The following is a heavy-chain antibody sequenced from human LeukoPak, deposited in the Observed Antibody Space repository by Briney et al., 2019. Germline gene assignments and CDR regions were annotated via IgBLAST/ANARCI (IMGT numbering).Heavy chain of an antibody. J-gene: IGHJ4*02. V-gene: IGHV1-69*04. CDR3: ARDNGLGLPFMPPDY. CDR1: GGTFSSYA. D-gene: IGHD1-7*01. CDR2: IIPILGIA. Sequence: ASVKVSCKASGGTFSSYAISWVRQAPGQGLEWMGRIIPILGIANYAQKFQGRVTITADKSTSTAYMELSSLRSEDTAVYYCARDNGLGLPFMPPDYWGQGTLVTVSS.